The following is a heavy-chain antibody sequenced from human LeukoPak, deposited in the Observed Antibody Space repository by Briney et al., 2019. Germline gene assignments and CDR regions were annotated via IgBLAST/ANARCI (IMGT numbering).Heavy chain of an antibody. CDR3: AKDGAEVAGSFDY. CDR2: ISNSGGST. CDR1: GXTFSTYA. Sequence: GGSLRLSCAASGXTFSTYAMSWVRQAPGKGLEWVSTISNSGGSTYYADSVKGRFTISRDNSKNTLYLQVNSLRAEDTAVYYCAKDGAEVAGSFDYWGRGTLVTVSS. D-gene: IGHD6-19*01. V-gene: IGHV3-23*01. J-gene: IGHJ4*02.